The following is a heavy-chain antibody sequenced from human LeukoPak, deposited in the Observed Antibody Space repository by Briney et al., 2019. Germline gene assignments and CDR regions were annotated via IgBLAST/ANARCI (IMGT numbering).Heavy chain of an antibody. Sequence: GGSLRLSCAASGFTVSSNYMSWVRQAPGRGLEWVSVIYSGGSTYYADSVKGRSTISRDNSKNTLYLQMNSLRAEDTAVYYCARTTGYCSGGSCYSGGYYYYYGMDVWGQGTTVTVSS. D-gene: IGHD2-15*01. CDR3: ARTTGYCSGGSCYSGGYYYYYGMDV. CDR2: IYSGGST. CDR1: GFTVSSNY. V-gene: IGHV3-66*01. J-gene: IGHJ6*02.